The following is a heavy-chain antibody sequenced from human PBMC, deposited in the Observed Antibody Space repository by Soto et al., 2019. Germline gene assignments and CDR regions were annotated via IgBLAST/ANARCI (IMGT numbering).Heavy chain of an antibody. D-gene: IGHD3-3*01. V-gene: IGHV1-69*13. CDR3: ASSGSGYYSWFDS. Sequence: GASVKVSCKASGGTFSSYAISWVRQAPGQGLEWMGGIIPIFGTANYAQKFQGRVTITADESTSTAYMELSSLRSEDTAVYYCASSGSGYYSWFDSWGQGTLITVSS. CDR1: GGTFSSYA. CDR2: IIPIFGTA. J-gene: IGHJ5*01.